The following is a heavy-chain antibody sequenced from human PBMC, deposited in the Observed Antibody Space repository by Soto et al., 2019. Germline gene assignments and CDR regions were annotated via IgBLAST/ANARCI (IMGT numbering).Heavy chain of an antibody. Sequence: QVQLVQSGAEVKKPGSSVKVSCKASGGTFSSYTISWVRQAPGQGLEWMGRIIPILGIANYAQKFQGRVTITADKSTSTAYMELSSLRSEDTAVYYCAREGGDYRGLDYWGQGTLVTVSS. V-gene: IGHV1-69*08. CDR2: IIPILGIA. CDR3: AREGGDYRGLDY. D-gene: IGHD4-17*01. CDR1: GGTFSSYT. J-gene: IGHJ4*02.